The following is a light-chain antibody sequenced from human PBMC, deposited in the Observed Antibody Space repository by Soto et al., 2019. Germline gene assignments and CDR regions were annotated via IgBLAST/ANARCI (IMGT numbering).Light chain of an antibody. CDR1: TSDVGGYNY. CDR3: SSYTSSSTLD. CDR2: DVS. Sequence: QSALTQPASVSGSPGQSITISCTGTTSDVGGYNYVSWYQQHPGKAPKLMIYDVSNRPSGVSNRFSGSKSVNTASLTISGLQAEDEADYYCSSYTSSSTLDFGGGTKVTVL. J-gene: IGLJ2*01. V-gene: IGLV2-14*01.